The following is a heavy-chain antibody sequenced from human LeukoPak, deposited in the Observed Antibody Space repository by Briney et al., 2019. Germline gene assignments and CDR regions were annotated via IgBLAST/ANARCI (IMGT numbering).Heavy chain of an antibody. Sequence: SETLSLTCTVSGGSISSSSYYWGWIRQPPGKGLEWIGSIYYSGSTYYNPSLKSRVTISVDTSKNQFSLKLSSVTAADTAVYYCARHRVSGYDSSGYYSDYWGQGTLVTVSS. CDR2: IYYSGST. J-gene: IGHJ4*02. CDR3: ARHRVSGYDSSGYYSDY. CDR1: GGSISSSSYY. V-gene: IGHV4-39*01. D-gene: IGHD3-22*01.